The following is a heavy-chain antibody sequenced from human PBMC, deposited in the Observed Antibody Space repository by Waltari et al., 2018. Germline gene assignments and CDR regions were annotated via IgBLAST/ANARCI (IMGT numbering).Heavy chain of an antibody. V-gene: IGHV3-30-3*01. CDR1: GFTFSNYT. J-gene: IGHJ4*02. CDR3: ARGGIAVAGHSADY. CDR2: ISYDGSNK. D-gene: IGHD6-19*01. Sequence: QVQLVESGGGVVQPGRSLRPSCAASGFTFSNYTMHWVRQAPGKGLEWVGIISYDGSNKYYADSVEGRFTISRDNSKNTLDLQMNSLRADDTAVYYCARGGIAVAGHSADYWGQGTLVTVSS.